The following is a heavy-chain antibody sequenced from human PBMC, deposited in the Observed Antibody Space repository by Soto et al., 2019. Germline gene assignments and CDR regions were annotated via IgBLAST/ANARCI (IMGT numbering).Heavy chain of an antibody. Sequence: GESLKISCKGSGYSFTSYWIGWVRQMPGKGLEWMGIIYPGDSDTRYSPSFQGQVTISVDKSISTAYLQWSSLKASDTAMYYCARSGDSSSGIYCYYDMDVWGQGTTVTVSS. D-gene: IGHD6-6*01. CDR1: GYSFTSYW. CDR2: IYPGDSDT. J-gene: IGHJ6*02. V-gene: IGHV5-51*01. CDR3: ARSGDSSSGIYCYYDMDV.